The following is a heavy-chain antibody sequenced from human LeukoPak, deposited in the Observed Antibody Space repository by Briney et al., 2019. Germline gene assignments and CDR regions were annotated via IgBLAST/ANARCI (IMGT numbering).Heavy chain of an antibody. CDR1: GYAISSGYY. Sequence: KPSETLSLTCTVSGYAISSGYYWGWIRQTPGKGLEWIARIYHDGSTHYNPSLKSRATMSVDTSKNAFSLRLSSVTAADTAIYYCVRDSSGTLAFDIWGQGTMVTVSS. D-gene: IGHD6-25*01. J-gene: IGHJ3*02. V-gene: IGHV4-38-2*02. CDR2: IYHDGST. CDR3: VRDSSGTLAFDI.